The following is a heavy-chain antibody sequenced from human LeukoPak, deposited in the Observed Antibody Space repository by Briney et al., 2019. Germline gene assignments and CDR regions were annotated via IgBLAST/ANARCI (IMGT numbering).Heavy chain of an antibody. CDR1: GFTFSSYW. CDR2: INTDGSST. J-gene: IGHJ4*02. CDR3: ARGAVAASYYFDS. V-gene: IGHV3-74*01. D-gene: IGHD6-19*01. Sequence: GGSLRLSCAASGFTFSSYWMYWVRQAPGKGLVWVSRINTDGSSTSYADSVKGRFSISRDNAKNTLYLQVSSLTAEDTAIYYCARGAVAASYYFDSWGQGTLVTVSS.